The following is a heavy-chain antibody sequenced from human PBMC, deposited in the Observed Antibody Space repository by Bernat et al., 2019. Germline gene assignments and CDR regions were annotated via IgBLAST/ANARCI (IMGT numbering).Heavy chain of an antibody. CDR2: FYYSGST. D-gene: IGHD7-27*01. CDR3: SSKLGPDQWYFDL. CDR1: GGSISSRSYY. V-gene: IGHV4-39*01. Sequence: QLQESGPGLVKPSETLSLTCTVSGGSISSRSYYWGWIRQPPGKGLEWIGSFYYSGSTYYNPSLKSRVTISIDTSKNQFSLKLSSVTAADTAVYYCSSKLGPDQWYFDLWGRGTLVTVSS. J-gene: IGHJ2*01.